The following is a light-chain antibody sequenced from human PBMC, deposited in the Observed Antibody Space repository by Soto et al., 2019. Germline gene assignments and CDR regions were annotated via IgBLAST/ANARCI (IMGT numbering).Light chain of an antibody. CDR2: AAS. J-gene: IGKJ4*01. CDR1: RSISSF. CDR3: QQLNSYPRT. Sequence: IQMTQSPSSVSESXGGRVTINCRTSRSISSFLARYQQKPGTAPKLXXYAASTLQSGGPSRFSGSGSVTEFTRTISSRQPEDFATYYGQQLNSYPRTVGGGTKVDI. V-gene: IGKV1-9*01.